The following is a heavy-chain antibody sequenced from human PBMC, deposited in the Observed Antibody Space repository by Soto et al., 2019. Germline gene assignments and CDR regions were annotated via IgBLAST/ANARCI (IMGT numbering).Heavy chain of an antibody. V-gene: IGHV1-46*01. J-gene: IGHJ4*01. Sequence: ASVKVSCKASGYTFTSYYLHWVRQAPGQGLEWMAVINPNTDSTNYAQRFRGRATATRDTSTSTVYMELSSLRSEDTAVYYCARAYSGTLYYFDYWG. CDR1: GYTFTSYY. D-gene: IGHD1-26*01. CDR2: INPNTDST. CDR3: ARAYSGTLYYFDY.